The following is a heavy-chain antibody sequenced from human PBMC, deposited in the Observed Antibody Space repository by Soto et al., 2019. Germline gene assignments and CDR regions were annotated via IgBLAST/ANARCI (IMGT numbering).Heavy chain of an antibody. CDR1: GGTFSSYA. CDR2: IIPIFGTA. J-gene: IGHJ6*02. Sequence: SVKVSCKASGGTFSSYAISWVRQAPGQGLEWMGGIIPIFGTANYAQKFQGRVTITADESTSTACMELSSLRSEDTAVYYCARDNSYRYSSSSMDVWGQGTTVTVSS. V-gene: IGHV1-69*13. D-gene: IGHD6-6*01. CDR3: ARDNSYRYSSSSMDV.